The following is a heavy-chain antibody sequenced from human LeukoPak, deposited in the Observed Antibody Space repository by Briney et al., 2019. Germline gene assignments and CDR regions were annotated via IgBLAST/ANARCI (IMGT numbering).Heavy chain of an antibody. V-gene: IGHV3-30*18. J-gene: IGHJ4*02. D-gene: IGHD5-24*01. Sequence: PGRSLRLSCAASGFTFSSYGMHWVRQAPGKGLEWVAVISYDGSNKYYADSVKGRFTISRDNSKNTLYLQMNSLRAEDTAVYYCAKDLMQRVSFGDGYNYFDYWGQGTLVTVSS. CDR2: ISYDGSNK. CDR3: AKDLMQRVSFGDGYNYFDY. CDR1: GFTFSSYG.